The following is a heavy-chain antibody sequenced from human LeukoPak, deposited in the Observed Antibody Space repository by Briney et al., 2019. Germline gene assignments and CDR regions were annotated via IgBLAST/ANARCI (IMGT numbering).Heavy chain of an antibody. CDR3: ARGGEVTIFGVVTDYYYYYMDV. Sequence: GSSVKVSCKASGGTFSSYSIRWVRQAPGQGLEWMGGIIPIFGTANYAQKFQGRVTITTDESTSTAYMELSSLRSEDTAVYYCARGGEVTIFGVVTDYYYYYMDVWGKGTTVTVSS. CDR2: IIPIFGTA. J-gene: IGHJ6*03. V-gene: IGHV1-69*05. CDR1: GGTFSSYS. D-gene: IGHD3-3*01.